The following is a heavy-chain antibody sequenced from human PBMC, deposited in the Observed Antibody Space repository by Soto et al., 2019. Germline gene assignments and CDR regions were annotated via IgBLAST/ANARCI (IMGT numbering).Heavy chain of an antibody. Sequence: LSLTCTVSGGSISSSSYYWGWIRQPPGKGLEWIGSIYYSGSTYYNPSLKSRVTISVDTSKNQFSLKLSSVTAADTAVYYCARRSSSGMGGRIHYYCGMDVWGQGTTVTVSS. J-gene: IGHJ6*02. CDR2: IYYSGST. CDR1: GGSISSSSYY. V-gene: IGHV4-39*01. D-gene: IGHD6-6*01. CDR3: ARRSSSGMGGRIHYYCGMDV.